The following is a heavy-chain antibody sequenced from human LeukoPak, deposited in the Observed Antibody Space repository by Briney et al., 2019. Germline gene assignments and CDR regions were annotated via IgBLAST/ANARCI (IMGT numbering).Heavy chain of an antibody. J-gene: IGHJ4*02. V-gene: IGHV4-59*02. Sequence: PSETLSLTCTISGGSVSDYYWSWIRQSPGKGLEWIGYIYYTGSTDYNPSLKSRVTISVDTSKNQFSLKLSSVTAADTAVYYCARGSGWYWDYWGQGTLVTVSS. CDR1: GGSVSDYY. CDR3: ARGSGWYWDY. D-gene: IGHD6-19*01. CDR2: IYYTGST.